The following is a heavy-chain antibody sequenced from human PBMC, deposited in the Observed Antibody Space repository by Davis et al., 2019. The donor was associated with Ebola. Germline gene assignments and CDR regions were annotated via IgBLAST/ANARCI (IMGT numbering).Heavy chain of an antibody. Sequence: GGSLRLSCAASGFTSSGYAMSWVRQAPGKGLEWVSYISSSGITIYYADSVKGRFTISRDNAKNSLYLQMNSLRAEDTAVYYCARDLRYSYGYGMDVWGQGTTVTVSS. CDR2: ISSSGITI. CDR3: ARDLRYSYGYGMDV. V-gene: IGHV3-11*01. D-gene: IGHD5-18*01. CDR1: GFTSSGYA. J-gene: IGHJ6*02.